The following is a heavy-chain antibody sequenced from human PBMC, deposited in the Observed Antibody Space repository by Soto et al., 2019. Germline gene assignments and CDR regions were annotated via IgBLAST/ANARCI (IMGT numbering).Heavy chain of an antibody. J-gene: IGHJ5*02. CDR2: IYYSGST. D-gene: IGHD3-3*01. Sequence: SETLSLTCTVSGGSISSGDYYWSWIRQAPGKGLEWIGYIYYSGSTYYNPSPKSRVTISVDTSKNQFSLKLSSVTAADTAVYYCARGPRRITIFGVVIISNWFDPWGQGTLVTVSS. V-gene: IGHV4-30-4*01. CDR3: ARGPRRITIFGVVIISNWFDP. CDR1: GGSISSGDYY.